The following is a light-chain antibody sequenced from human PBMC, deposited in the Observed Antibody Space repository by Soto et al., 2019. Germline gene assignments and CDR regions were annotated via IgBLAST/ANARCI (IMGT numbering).Light chain of an antibody. V-gene: IGLV1-51*01. J-gene: IGLJ2*01. Sequence: QSVLTQPPSVSAAPGQKVTISCSGSSSNIGNNYVSWYQQLPGTAPKLLIYDDDKRPSGIPDRFSGSKSGTSATLGITGLQTDDEADYYWGTWDSSLSVGQIGGGTKLTVL. CDR2: DDD. CDR1: SSNIGNNY. CDR3: GTWDSSLSVGQ.